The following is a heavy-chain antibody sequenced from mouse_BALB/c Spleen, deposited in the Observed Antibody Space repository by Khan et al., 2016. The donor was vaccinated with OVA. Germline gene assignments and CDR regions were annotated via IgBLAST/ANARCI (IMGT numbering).Heavy chain of an antibody. Sequence: QLEESGPGLVKPSQTVSLTCTVTGISITSGNYRWSWIRQFPGNKLEWIGNIYYSGTVTYNPSLTSRTTITRDTSKNQFFLEMNSLTAKDTATYYCARDYGSLYWFFDVWGAGTTVTVSS. V-gene: IGHV3-5*02. J-gene: IGHJ1*01. D-gene: IGHD1-1*01. CDR3: ARDYGSLYWFFDV. CDR2: IYYSGTV. CDR1: GISITSGNYR.